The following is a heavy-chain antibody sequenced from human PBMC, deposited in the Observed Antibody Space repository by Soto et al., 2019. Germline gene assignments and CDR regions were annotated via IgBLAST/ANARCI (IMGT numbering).Heavy chain of an antibody. V-gene: IGHV4-34*01. Sequence: SETLSLRSAVYGGSFSRHYWSWIRQPPGKRLEWIGEINHSGSTNYNPSLKSRVTISVDTSKNQFHLKLSSVTAADTAVYYCARGLGRIAARPPYYYYYGMDVWGQGTTVTVSS. D-gene: IGHD6-6*01. CDR1: GGSFSRHY. J-gene: IGHJ6*02. CDR2: INHSGST. CDR3: ARGLGRIAARPPYYYYYGMDV.